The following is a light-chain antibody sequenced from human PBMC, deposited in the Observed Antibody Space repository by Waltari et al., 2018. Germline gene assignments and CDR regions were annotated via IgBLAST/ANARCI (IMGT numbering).Light chain of an antibody. Sequence: EIVLTQSPATLSLSPGERATLSCMASQSVHTYLAWYQQKPGQAPRLLIYDASSRATGIPARFSGNGSGTDFTLTISSLEPEDFAVYYCQQRSDWPSLTFGGGTKVEIK. J-gene: IGKJ4*01. CDR2: DAS. V-gene: IGKV3-11*01. CDR1: QSVHTY. CDR3: QQRSDWPSLT.